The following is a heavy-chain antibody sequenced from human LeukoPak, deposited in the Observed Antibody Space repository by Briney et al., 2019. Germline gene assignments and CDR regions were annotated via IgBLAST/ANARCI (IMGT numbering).Heavy chain of an antibody. CDR2: TWFDGGNK. CDR3: ARGGEYSGSYYGDY. J-gene: IGHJ4*02. Sequence: GGSLRLSCAASGFTFSSYGMHWVRQAPGKGLEWVAVTWFDGGNKYYADSVKGRFTISRDNSKNTLYLQMNSLRAEAMAVYDCARGGEYSGSYYGDYWCQGTLVTVSS. V-gene: IGHV3-33*01. D-gene: IGHD1-26*01. CDR1: GFTFSSYG.